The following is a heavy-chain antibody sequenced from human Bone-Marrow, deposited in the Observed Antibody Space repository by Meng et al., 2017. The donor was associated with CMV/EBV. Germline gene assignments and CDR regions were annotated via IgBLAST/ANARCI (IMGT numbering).Heavy chain of an antibody. CDR3: ARDPIFGVVPVNWFDP. CDR2: INPNSGGT. CDR1: GYTFTGYY. D-gene: IGHD3-3*01. Sequence: ASVKVSCKASGYTFTGYYMHWVRQAPGQGLEWMGWINPNSGGTNYAQKFQGRVTMTRDTSISTAYMELSRLRSDDTAVYYCARDPIFGVVPVNWFDPWGQGTRVTGYS. J-gene: IGHJ5*02. V-gene: IGHV1-2*02.